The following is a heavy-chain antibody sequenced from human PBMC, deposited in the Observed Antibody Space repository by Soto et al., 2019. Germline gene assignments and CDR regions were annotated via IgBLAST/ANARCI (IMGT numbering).Heavy chain of an antibody. CDR3: ARPAIAGSYCTNGVCYRPFAY. V-gene: IGHV1-69*12. J-gene: IGHJ4*02. CDR1: GGTFSSYA. Sequence: QVQLVQSGAEVKKPGSSVKVSCKASGGTFSSYAISWVRQAPGQGLEWMGGIIPIFGTANYAQKFQGRVTITADEYTSTAYMELSRLRSEGTAVYYCARPAIAGSYCTNGVCYRPFAYLGQGTLVTVSS. CDR2: IIPIFGTA. D-gene: IGHD2-8*01.